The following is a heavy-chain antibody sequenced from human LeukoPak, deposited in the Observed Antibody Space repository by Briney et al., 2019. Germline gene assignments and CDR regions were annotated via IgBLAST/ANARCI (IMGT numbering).Heavy chain of an antibody. V-gene: IGHV3-30*02. CDR1: GYSFSNYG. CDR2: IRYDGSYK. D-gene: IGHD6-13*01. CDR3: ASSSWDNDAFDI. J-gene: IGHJ3*02. Sequence: GGSLRLSCVASGYSFSNYGLHWVRQAPGKGLQWVAFIRYDGSYKYYADSVKGRFTIFRDNVKNTVYLHMNTLRAEDTAVYYCASSSWDNDAFDIWGQGTMVTVSS.